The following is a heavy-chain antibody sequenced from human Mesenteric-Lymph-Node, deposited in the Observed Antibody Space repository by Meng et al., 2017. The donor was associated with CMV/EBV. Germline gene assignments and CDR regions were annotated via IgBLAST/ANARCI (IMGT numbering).Heavy chain of an antibody. D-gene: IGHD6-13*01. CDR1: DYSISSGHY. CDR3: ARYYLSSWYWFDP. J-gene: IGHJ5*02. Sequence: SETLSLTCTVSDYSISSGHYWGWIRQPPGKGLEWIVSIDYSGSTNYNPSLKSRVTISVDTSKNLFSLRLSSVTAADTAVYYCARYYLSSWYWFDPWGQGTLVTVSS. V-gene: IGHV4-38-2*02. CDR2: IDYSGST.